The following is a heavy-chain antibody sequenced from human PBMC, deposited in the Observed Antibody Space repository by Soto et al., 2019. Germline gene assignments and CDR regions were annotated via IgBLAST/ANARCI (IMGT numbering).Heavy chain of an antibody. J-gene: IGHJ5*02. CDR2: IYYSGST. V-gene: IGHV4-31*02. CDR1: RCGYY. D-gene: IGHD2-8*01. Sequence: RCGYYWNRKRQHPGKGLEWIGYIYYSGSTYYNPSLKSRVTISVDTSKNQFSLKLRSVTAADTAVYYCASSVFPWGQRPLVTVPS. CDR3: ASSVFP.